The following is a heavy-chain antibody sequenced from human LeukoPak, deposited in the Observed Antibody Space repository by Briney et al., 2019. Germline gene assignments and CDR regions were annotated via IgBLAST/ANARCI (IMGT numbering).Heavy chain of an antibody. CDR3: AREGGYDILTGYTNFDY. D-gene: IGHD3-9*01. J-gene: IGHJ4*02. V-gene: IGHV4-4*07. CDR2: IYTSGST. Sequence: RQPAGKGLEWIGRIYTSGSTNYNPSLKSRVTISVDTSKKQFSLKRRSVNAGDTAVYYCAREGGYDILTGYTNFDYWGQGTLVTVSS.